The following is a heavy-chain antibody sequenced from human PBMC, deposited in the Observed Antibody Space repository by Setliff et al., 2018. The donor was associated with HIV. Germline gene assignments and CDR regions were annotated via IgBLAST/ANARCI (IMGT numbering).Heavy chain of an antibody. D-gene: IGHD3-16*01. Sequence: PGGSLRLSCEASGFIFSTYGMHWVRQAPGKGLEWVAFIRSDETNKYYSDSVKGRFTISRDTSKNTLFLQINSLRPDDTAIYYCAKDTPQGAAIDLWGQGTLVTV. J-gene: IGHJ4*02. CDR2: IRSDETNK. CDR1: GFIFSTYG. V-gene: IGHV3-30*02. CDR3: AKDTPQGAAIDL.